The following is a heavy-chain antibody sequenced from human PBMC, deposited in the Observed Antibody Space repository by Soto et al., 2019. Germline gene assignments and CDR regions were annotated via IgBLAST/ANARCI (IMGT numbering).Heavy chain of an antibody. Sequence: GGSLRLSCAASGFTFSSYAMHWVRQAPGKGLEYVSAISSNGGSTYYANSVKGRFTISRDNSKNTLYLQMGSLRAEDMAVYYCAILPGPSSGSEKNWFDPWGQGTLITVSS. CDR1: GFTFSSYA. CDR2: ISSNGGST. D-gene: IGHD3-10*01. J-gene: IGHJ5*02. V-gene: IGHV3-64*01. CDR3: AILPGPSSGSEKNWFDP.